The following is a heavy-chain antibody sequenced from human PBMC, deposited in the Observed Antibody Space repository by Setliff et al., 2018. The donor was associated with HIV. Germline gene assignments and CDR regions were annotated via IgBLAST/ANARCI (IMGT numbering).Heavy chain of an antibody. CDR1: SGSIKSYY. D-gene: IGHD3-22*01. Sequence: PSETLSLTCTVSSGSIKSYYWSWIRQPPGKGLEWAGYIYGSGSTNYNPSLKSRLTISIDMSKNQFSLKLNSVTAADTAVYYCARAGNDYYDSNGYYYVVDWFDSWGQGTLVTVSS. CDR2: IYGSGST. J-gene: IGHJ5*01. CDR3: ARAGNDYYDSNGYYYVVDWFDS. V-gene: IGHV4-59*01.